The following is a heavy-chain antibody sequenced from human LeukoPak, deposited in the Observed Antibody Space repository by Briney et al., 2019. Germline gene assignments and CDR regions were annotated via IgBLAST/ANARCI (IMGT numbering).Heavy chain of an antibody. CDR3: ASSGSYRFDY. D-gene: IGHD1-26*01. CDR2: ITASGTAM. J-gene: IGHJ4*02. Sequence: PSGGSLRLSCAASGFTFSSYSMNWVRQAPGKGLEWVSHITASGTAMFYADSVKGRFTISRDNAKNSLYLQMNSLRDEDTAVYHCASSGSYRFDYWGQGTLVTVSS. V-gene: IGHV3-48*02. CDR1: GFTFSSYS.